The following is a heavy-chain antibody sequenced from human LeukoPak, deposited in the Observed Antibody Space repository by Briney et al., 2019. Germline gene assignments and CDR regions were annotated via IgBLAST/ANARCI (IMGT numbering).Heavy chain of an antibody. D-gene: IGHD2-2*01. J-gene: IGHJ4*02. CDR1: GFTFSSYA. Sequence: GGSLRLSCAASGFTFSSYAMSWVGQAPGKGLEGVSAISGSGGSSYYAYSVKGRFTISRDNSKNTLYLQMNSLRAEDTAVYYCAKDPRGWHCSSTSCYAAARGYWGQGTLVTVSS. V-gene: IGHV3-23*01. CDR2: ISGSGGSS. CDR3: AKDPRGWHCSSTSCYAAARGY.